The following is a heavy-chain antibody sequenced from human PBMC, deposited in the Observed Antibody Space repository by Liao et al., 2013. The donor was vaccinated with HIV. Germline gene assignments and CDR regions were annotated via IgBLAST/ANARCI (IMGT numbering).Heavy chain of an antibody. CDR3: ARDQYYYDSSGHYFDF. Sequence: QLQLQESGPGLVKPSETLSLTCTVSGASISDSYYWALFRQPPGKGLEWIGSIYHSGTAYYNPSLKSRITISLDTSKNQFSLKLTSVTAADTAVYYCARDQYYYDSSGHYFDFWGQGSLVTVSS. D-gene: IGHD3-22*01. CDR1: GASISDSYY. CDR2: IYHSGTA. J-gene: IGHJ4*02. V-gene: IGHV4-39*07.